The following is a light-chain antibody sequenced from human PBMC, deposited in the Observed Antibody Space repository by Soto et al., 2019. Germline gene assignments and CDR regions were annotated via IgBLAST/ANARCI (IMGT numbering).Light chain of an antibody. CDR3: ISYAGSNSFV. J-gene: IGLJ1*01. V-gene: IGLV2-8*01. Sequence: QSVLTQPPSASGSPGQSVTISCTGTSGDVGGYNYVSWYQQHPGKAPKLVIFEVNKRPSGVPDRFSGSKSGNTASLTVSGLQTEDEADYYCISYAGSNSFVFGTGTKVTVL. CDR1: SGDVGGYNY. CDR2: EVN.